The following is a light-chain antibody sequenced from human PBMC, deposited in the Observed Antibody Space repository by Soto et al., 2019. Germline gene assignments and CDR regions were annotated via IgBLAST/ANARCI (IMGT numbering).Light chain of an antibody. CDR1: TSDVGSYDL. J-gene: IGLJ1*01. CDR3: CSYAGGRSPYV. V-gene: IGLV2-23*02. Sequence: QSALTQPASVSGSPGQSITISCTGTTSDVGSYDLVSWYQQHPGKAPKIMIYEVSKRPSGDSNRFSGSKSGNTASLTISGFEAEDEADYYCCSYAGGRSPYVFGTGTKVTAL. CDR2: EVS.